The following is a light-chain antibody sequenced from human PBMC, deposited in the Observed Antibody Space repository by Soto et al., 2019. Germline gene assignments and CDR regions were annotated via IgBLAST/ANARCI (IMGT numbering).Light chain of an antibody. J-gene: IGKJ1*01. CDR2: DAT. Sequence: EIVMTQSPVTLSVSPGERVTLSCRASQTVDNFLAWYQLKPGKAPRLLIYDATKRASGIPDRFSGSGSGTDFTLTISRLEPEDVAVYYCQHSGNSHGTFGQGTKVDIK. V-gene: IGKV3-20*01. CDR3: QHSGNSHGT. CDR1: QTVDNF.